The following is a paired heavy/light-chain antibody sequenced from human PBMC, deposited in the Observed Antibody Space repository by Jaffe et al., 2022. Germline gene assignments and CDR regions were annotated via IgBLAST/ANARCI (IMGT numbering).Light chain of an antibody. CDR2: KAS. CDR3: QQYNSYST. Sequence: DIQMTQSPSTLSASVGDRVTITCRASQTISSWLAWYQQKPGKAPKLLIYKASSLESGVPSRFSGSGSGTEFTLTISSLQPDDFATYYCQQYNSYSTFGQGTKVEIK. V-gene: IGKV1-5*03. CDR1: QTISSW. J-gene: IGKJ1*01.
Heavy chain of an antibody. V-gene: IGHV5-51*01. CDR1: GYSFTGYW. D-gene: IGHD6-13*01. J-gene: IGHJ4*02. CDR3: VRHSRQGSSSSWFDY. Sequence: EVQLVQSGAEVEKPGESLKISCKASGYSFTGYWIGWVRQMPGKGLELMGIIYPGDSDTTYSPSFQGQVTISADKSITTAYLQWSSLKASDTAMYYCVRHSRQGSSSSWFDYWGQGTLVTVSS. CDR2: IYPGDSDT.